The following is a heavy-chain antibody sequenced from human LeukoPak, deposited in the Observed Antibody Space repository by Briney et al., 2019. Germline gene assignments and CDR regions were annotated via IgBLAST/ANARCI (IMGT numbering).Heavy chain of an antibody. CDR1: GFTFSSYA. CDR2: ISSSSSYI. V-gene: IGHV3-21*01. D-gene: IGHD3-22*01. CDR3: ARDEYYYDSTLNWFDP. Sequence: GGSLRLSCAASGFTFSSYAMSWVRQAPGKGLEWVSSISSSSSYIYYADSVKGRFTISRDNAKNSLYLQMNSLRAEDTAVYYCARDEYYYDSTLNWFDPWGQGTLVTVSS. J-gene: IGHJ5*02.